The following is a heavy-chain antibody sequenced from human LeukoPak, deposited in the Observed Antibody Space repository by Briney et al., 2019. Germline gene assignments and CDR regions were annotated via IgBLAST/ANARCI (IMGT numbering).Heavy chain of an antibody. D-gene: IGHD3-3*01. Sequence: ASVKVSCKASGGTFISYAISWVRQAPGQGLEWMGGIIPIFGTANYAQKFQGRVTITADESTSTAYMELSSLRSEDTAVYYCARDPLYDFWSGYAGYYGMDVWGQGTTVTVSS. CDR1: GGTFISYA. CDR3: ARDPLYDFWSGYAGYYGMDV. J-gene: IGHJ6*02. V-gene: IGHV1-69*13. CDR2: IIPIFGTA.